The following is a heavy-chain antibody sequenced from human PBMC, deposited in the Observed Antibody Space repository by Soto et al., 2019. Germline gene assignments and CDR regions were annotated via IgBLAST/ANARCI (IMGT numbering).Heavy chain of an antibody. V-gene: IGHV2-5*02. J-gene: IGHJ4*02. Sequence: QITLMESGPALVRPAQTLTLTCTFSGFSLTSHHMGVAWIRQPPGKAMEWLALIYWDDDERFNPSLKDRLAISKDTSKNQVVLTMTNLGPLDTATYFCAHAGDYDLLSFDHWGPGTLVTVSS. CDR3: AHAGDYDLLSFDH. CDR1: GFSLTSHHMG. CDR2: IYWDDDE. D-gene: IGHD4-17*01.